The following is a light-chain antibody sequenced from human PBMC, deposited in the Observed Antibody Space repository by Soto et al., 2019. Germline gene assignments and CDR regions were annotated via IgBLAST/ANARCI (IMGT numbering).Light chain of an antibody. J-gene: IGKJ5*01. Sequence: EIVLTQSPATLSLSPGERATLSCRASQRVSRYLAWYQQKPGQAPRLLIYDASNRATGVPARFSGSASGTDFTLTISTLETEDFAVYYCQQCINLPITFGLGKRLEVK. CDR3: QQCINLPIT. V-gene: IGKV3-11*01. CDR2: DAS. CDR1: QRVSRY.